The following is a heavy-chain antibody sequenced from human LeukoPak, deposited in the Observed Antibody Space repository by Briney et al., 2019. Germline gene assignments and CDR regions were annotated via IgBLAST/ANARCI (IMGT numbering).Heavy chain of an antibody. CDR2: ISAYNGNT. CDR3: AREVGARTRRNWFDP. D-gene: IGHD1-26*01. Sequence: ASVNVSCKASGYTFTSYGISWVRQPPAQGLELMGWISAYNGNTNYAQKLQGRVTMTTDASTSTAYMDLRSLRSDDTAVYYCAREVGARTRRNWFDPWGQGTLVTVSS. J-gene: IGHJ5*02. CDR1: GYTFTSYG. V-gene: IGHV1-18*01.